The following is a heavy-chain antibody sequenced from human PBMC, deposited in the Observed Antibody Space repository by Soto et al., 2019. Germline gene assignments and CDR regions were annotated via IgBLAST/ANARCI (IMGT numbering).Heavy chain of an antibody. Sequence: PSETLSLTCAVSCGSISSGGYSWTWIRQPPGKGLEWIGYVHHTGSTTYNPSLKTRVNISVDRPNNQFFPTLTSATAADSAIYYCARGLWNDVFQYWGRGILVTVSS. CDR1: CGSISSGGYS. CDR2: VHHTGST. CDR3: ARGLWNDVFQY. D-gene: IGHD1-1*01. V-gene: IGHV4-30-2*01. J-gene: IGHJ1*01.